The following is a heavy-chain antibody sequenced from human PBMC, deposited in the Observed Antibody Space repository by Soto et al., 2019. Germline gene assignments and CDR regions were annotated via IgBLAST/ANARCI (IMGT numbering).Heavy chain of an antibody. D-gene: IGHD6-13*01. Sequence: SGESLKISCKGSGYSFTSYWIGWVRQMPGKGLEWMGIIYPGDSDTRYSPSFQGQVTISADKSISTAYLQWSSLKASDTAMYYCARPGYSSSWYDAFDIWGQGTMVTVSS. CDR1: GYSFTSYW. CDR2: IYPGDSDT. J-gene: IGHJ3*02. CDR3: ARPGYSSSWYDAFDI. V-gene: IGHV5-51*01.